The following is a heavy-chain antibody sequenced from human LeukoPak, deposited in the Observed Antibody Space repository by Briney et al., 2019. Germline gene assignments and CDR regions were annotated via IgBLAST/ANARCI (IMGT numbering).Heavy chain of an antibody. CDR1: GFTFSSYA. CDR3: AKGSYYDSSGSFYFDY. Sequence: GGSQRLSCAASGFTFSSYAMSWVRQAPGKGLEWVSGISGSGDNTYYADSVKGRFTISRDNSKNTLYVQVNSLGTEDTAAYYCAKGSYYDSSGSFYFDYWGQGTLVTVSS. D-gene: IGHD3-22*01. CDR2: ISGSGDNT. J-gene: IGHJ4*02. V-gene: IGHV3-23*01.